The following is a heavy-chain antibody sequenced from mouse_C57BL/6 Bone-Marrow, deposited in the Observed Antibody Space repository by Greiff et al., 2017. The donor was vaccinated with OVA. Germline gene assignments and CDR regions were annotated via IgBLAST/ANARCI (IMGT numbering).Heavy chain of an antibody. CDR3: ASDITTVVGPYV. CDR1: GYTFTSYT. J-gene: IGHJ1*03. V-gene: IGHV1-4*01. D-gene: IGHD1-1*01. CDR2: INPSSGYT. Sequence: QVTLKVSGAELARPGASVKMSCKASGYTFTSYTMHWVKQRPGQGLEWIGYINPSSGYTKYNQKFKDKATLTADKSSSTAYMQLSILTSEDSAVYYGASDITTVVGPYVWGTGTTVTVSS.